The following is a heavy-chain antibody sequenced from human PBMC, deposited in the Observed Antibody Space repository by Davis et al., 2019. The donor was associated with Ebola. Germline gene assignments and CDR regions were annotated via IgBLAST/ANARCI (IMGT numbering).Heavy chain of an antibody. D-gene: IGHD4-17*01. CDR3: ARGTYGDSIFDY. CDR1: GYIFTSYA. J-gene: IGHJ4*02. Sequence: AASVKVSCKASGYIFTSYAMHWVRQAPGQRLEWMGWINGGNGDTKYSQKFQGRVTMTEDTSTDTAYMELSSLRSEDTAVYYCARGTYGDSIFDYWGQGTLVIVSS. CDR2: INGGNGDT. V-gene: IGHV1-3*01.